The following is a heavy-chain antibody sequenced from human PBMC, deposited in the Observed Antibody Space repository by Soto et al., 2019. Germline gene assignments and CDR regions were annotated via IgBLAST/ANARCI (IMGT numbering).Heavy chain of an antibody. Sequence: QVQLVQSGAEVKKPGASGKVTCKASGYTFTSYGISWVRQAPGLGLEWMGWISAYNGNTNYAQKLQGRVTMTTDTSTSTAYMELRSLRSDDTAVYYCARYFGGMDRSYDAFDIWGQGTMVTVSS. CDR1: GYTFTSYG. V-gene: IGHV1-18*04. J-gene: IGHJ3*02. D-gene: IGHD2-15*01. CDR2: ISAYNGNT. CDR3: ARYFGGMDRSYDAFDI.